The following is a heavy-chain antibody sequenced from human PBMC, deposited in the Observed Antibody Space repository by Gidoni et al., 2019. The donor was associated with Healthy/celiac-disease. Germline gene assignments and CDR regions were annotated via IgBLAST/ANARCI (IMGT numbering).Heavy chain of an antibody. CDR3: ARAPPGYCSGGSCYGSPLRY. CDR2: INHSGST. J-gene: IGHJ4*02. Sequence: QVQLQQWGAGLLKPSETLSLTCAVYGGSFSGYYWSWIRQTPGKGLELIGEINHSGSTNYNPSLKSRVTISVDTSKNHFSLKLSSVTAADTAVYYCARAPPGYCSGGSCYGSPLRYWGQGTLVTVSS. CDR1: GGSFSGYY. V-gene: IGHV4-34*01. D-gene: IGHD2-15*01.